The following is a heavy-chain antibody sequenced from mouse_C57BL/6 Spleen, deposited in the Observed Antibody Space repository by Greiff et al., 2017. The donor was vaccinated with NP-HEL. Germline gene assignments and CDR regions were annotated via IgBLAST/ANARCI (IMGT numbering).Heavy chain of an antibody. CDR2: INPNYGTT. J-gene: IGHJ4*01. CDR1: GYSFTDYN. V-gene: IGHV1-39*01. D-gene: IGHD2-2*01. CDR3: AREGTWLPHYYAMDY. Sequence: SGPELVKPGASVKISCKASGYSFTDYNMNWVKQSNGKSLEWIGVINPNYGTTSYNQKFKGKATLTVDQSSSTAYMQLNSLTSEDSAVYYCAREGTWLPHYYAMDYWGQGTSVTVSS.